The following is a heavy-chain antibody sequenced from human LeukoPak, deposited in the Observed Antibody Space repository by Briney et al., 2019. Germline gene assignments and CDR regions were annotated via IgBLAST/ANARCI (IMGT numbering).Heavy chain of an antibody. J-gene: IGHJ3*02. CDR1: GYTFTGYY. D-gene: IGHD5-18*01. CDR3: ARDSGLHNAFDI. Sequence: ASVKVSCKASGYTFTGYYMHWVRQAPGQGLEWRGWINPNSGGTNYAQKFQGRVTMTRDTSISTAYMELSRLRSDDTAVYYCARDSGLHNAFDIWGQGTMVTVSS. V-gene: IGHV1-2*02. CDR2: INPNSGGT.